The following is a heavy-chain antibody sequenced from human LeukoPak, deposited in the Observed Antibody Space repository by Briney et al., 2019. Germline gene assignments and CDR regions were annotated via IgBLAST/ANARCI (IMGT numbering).Heavy chain of an antibody. Sequence: ASVKVSCKASGYTFTSYDIDWVRQATGQGLEWMGWMNPNSGNTGYAQKFQGRVTITRNTSISTAYMELSSLRSEDTAVYYCARGRYYGSGKRNYYMDVWGKGTTVTVSS. V-gene: IGHV1-8*03. CDR3: ARGRYYGSGKRNYYMDV. D-gene: IGHD3-10*01. J-gene: IGHJ6*03. CDR2: MNPNSGNT. CDR1: GYTFTSYD.